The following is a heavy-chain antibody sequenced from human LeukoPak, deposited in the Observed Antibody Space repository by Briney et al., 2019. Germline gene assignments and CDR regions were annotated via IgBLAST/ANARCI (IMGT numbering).Heavy chain of an antibody. CDR1: GFTFSSYA. V-gene: IGHV3-23*01. J-gene: IGHJ6*02. D-gene: IGHD6-6*01. CDR2: ISGSGDSA. CDR3: AKHAGSSEYYGVDV. Sequence: GGSLRLSCAVSGFTFSSYAMSWVRQAPGKGLEWVSVISGSGDSAYYADSVKGRFTISRDNSKNTLYLQMSSLTAEDTAVYYCAKHAGSSEYYGVDVWGQGTTVTVSS.